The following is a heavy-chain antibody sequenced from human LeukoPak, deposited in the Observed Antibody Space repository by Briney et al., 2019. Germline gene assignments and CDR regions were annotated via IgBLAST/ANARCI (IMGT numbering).Heavy chain of an antibody. CDR1: GFTLGSHS. CDR3: VLPVMILNGYFHH. Sequence: GGSLRLSCAASGFTLGSHSMNWVRQAPGKGLEWVSSITTSSNYMYYADSVKGRFTISRDNAKNSLYLQMNSLRAEDTAVYYCVLPVMILNGYFHHWGQGTLVTVSS. D-gene: IGHD3-3*01. V-gene: IGHV3-21*01. J-gene: IGHJ1*01. CDR2: ITTSSNYM.